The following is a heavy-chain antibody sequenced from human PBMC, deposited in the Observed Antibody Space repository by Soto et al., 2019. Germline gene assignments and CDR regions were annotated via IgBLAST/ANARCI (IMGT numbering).Heavy chain of an antibody. CDR2: IYYSGST. CDR1: GGSMSSYY. V-gene: IGHV4-59*12. Sequence: SXTLSLTCTVSGGSMSSYYWSWIRQPPGKGLEWIGYIYYSGSTNYNPSLKSRVTISVDTSKNQFSLKLSSVTPEDTAVYYCARVSGSFSVRDAFDIWGQGTMVTV. J-gene: IGHJ3*02. D-gene: IGHD3-10*01. CDR3: ARVSGSFSVRDAFDI.